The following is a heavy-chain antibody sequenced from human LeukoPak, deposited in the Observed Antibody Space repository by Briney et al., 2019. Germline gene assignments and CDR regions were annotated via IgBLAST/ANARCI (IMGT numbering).Heavy chain of an antibody. D-gene: IGHD2-15*01. CDR1: GGPISSGSYS. J-gene: IGHJ3*02. CDR3: ATYCSGGSCYSHDAFDI. V-gene: IGHV4-61*01. CDR2: IYYSGST. Sequence: PSQTLSLTCLVSGGPISSGSYSWSWVRQPPGKGLEWIGYIYYSGSTNYNPSLKSRVTISVDTSKSQFSLKLSSVTAADTAVYYCATYCSGGSCYSHDAFDIWGQGTMVTVSS.